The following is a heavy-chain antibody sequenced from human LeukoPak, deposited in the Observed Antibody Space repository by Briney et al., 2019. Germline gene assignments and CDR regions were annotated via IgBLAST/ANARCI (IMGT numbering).Heavy chain of an antibody. V-gene: IGHV4-61*02. J-gene: IGHJ4*02. D-gene: IGHD3-22*01. CDR3: ARASYSYDINGWVPFDY. CDR2: IYTSGST. Sequence: SETLSLTCTVSGNSISSGDNYWSWIRQPAGKGLECIGRIYTSGSTNYNPSLKSLVTISGDTSKNQFSLRLSSVTAADTAVYYCARASYSYDINGWVPFDYWGQGTLVTVSS. CDR1: GNSISSGDNY.